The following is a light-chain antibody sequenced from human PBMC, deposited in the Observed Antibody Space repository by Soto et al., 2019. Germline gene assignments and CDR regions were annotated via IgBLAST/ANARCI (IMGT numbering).Light chain of an antibody. J-gene: IGKJ5*01. CDR2: GAS. Sequence: EIEMTQSPATLSLAPGERVTLSCRASESVSTNLAWYQQKAGQAPRLLIYGASTRATGIPARFSGSGSGTEFTLTISGLQSEDFAVYYCQQCNRYPITFGQGTRLEIK. CDR1: ESVSTN. V-gene: IGKV3-15*01. CDR3: QQCNRYPIT.